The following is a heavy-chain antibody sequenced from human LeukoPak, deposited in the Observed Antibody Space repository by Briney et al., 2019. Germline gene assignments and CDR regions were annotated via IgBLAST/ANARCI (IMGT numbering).Heavy chain of an antibody. CDR1: GFTFSDYY. V-gene: IGHV3-11*04. Sequence: GGSLRLSCAASGFTFSDYYMSWIRQAPGKGLEWISYISTSGSTIYYADSVKGRFTISRDNAKNSLYLQMNSLRAEDTAVYYCARSHDFWSGYLRFDYWGQGTLVTVSS. CDR3: ARSHDFWSGYLRFDY. J-gene: IGHJ4*02. D-gene: IGHD3-3*01. CDR2: ISTSGSTI.